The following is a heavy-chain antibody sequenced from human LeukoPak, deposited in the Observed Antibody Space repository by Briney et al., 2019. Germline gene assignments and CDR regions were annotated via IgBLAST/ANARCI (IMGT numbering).Heavy chain of an antibody. V-gene: IGHV4-4*07. Sequence: PSETLSLTCSVPGGSISSYYWSWIRQPAGKGLEWIGRIYTSGSTNYNPSLKSRVTMSVDTSKNQFSLKLSSVTAADTAVYYCARGNKRYGDPTYYFDYWGQGTLVTVSS. CDR2: IYTSGST. CDR1: GGSISSYY. J-gene: IGHJ4*02. CDR3: ARGNKRYGDPTYYFDY. D-gene: IGHD4-17*01.